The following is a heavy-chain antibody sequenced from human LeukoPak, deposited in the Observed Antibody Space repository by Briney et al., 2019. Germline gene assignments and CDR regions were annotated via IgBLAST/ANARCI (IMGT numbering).Heavy chain of an antibody. CDR2: INPNSGGT. D-gene: IGHD6-19*01. CDR3: ATDIAVAGKGTYYFDY. V-gene: IGHV1-2*02. Sequence: ASVKVSCKASGYTFTGYYMHWVRQAPGQGLEWMGWINPNSGGTNYAQKFQGRVTINRATSISTAYMELSRLRSDDTAVYYCATDIAVAGKGTYYFDYWGQGTLVTVSS. J-gene: IGHJ4*02. CDR1: GYTFTGYY.